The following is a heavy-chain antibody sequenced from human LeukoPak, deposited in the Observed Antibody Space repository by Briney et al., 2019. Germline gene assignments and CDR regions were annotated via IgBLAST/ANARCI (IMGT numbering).Heavy chain of an antibody. CDR1: GFTFSSSW. Sequence: TGGSLRLSCAASGFTFSSSWMTWVRQAPGKGLEWVANIKQDGGEKYYVDSVKGRFTISRDNAKNSLYLQMSSLRSEDTAVYYCASSDPYYYDSSGYLSMGMDVWGQGTTVTVSS. V-gene: IGHV3-7*03. CDR2: IKQDGGEK. CDR3: ASSDPYYYDSSGYLSMGMDV. D-gene: IGHD3-22*01. J-gene: IGHJ6*02.